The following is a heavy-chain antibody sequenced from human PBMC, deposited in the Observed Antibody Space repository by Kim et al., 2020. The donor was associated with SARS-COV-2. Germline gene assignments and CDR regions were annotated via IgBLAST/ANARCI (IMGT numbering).Heavy chain of an antibody. CDR3: VRVLGSGRGDDY. Sequence: GGSLRLSCAASGFTFSSYGMHWVRQAPGKGLVWVSRIDTDGSCTSYADSVKGRFTISRDNAKNTLFLQMNSLRAEDSAVYYCVRVLGSGRGDDYWGQGTLVIVSS. V-gene: IGHV3-74*01. CDR2: IDTDGSCT. D-gene: IGHD3-16*01. J-gene: IGHJ4*02. CDR1: GFTFSSYG.